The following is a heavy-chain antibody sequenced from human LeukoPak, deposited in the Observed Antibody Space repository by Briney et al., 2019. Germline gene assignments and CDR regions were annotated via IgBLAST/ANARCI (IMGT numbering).Heavy chain of an antibody. CDR3: AREQSYSEEIVVVNPPFDY. Sequence: GGSLRLSCAASGFTFSSYGMNWVGQAPGKGREWVSSIISSGTYIYFADSVKGRFTITRDNAKNSLYLQMNSLRAEDTALYYCAREQSYSEEIVVVNPPFDYWGQGTLVTVSS. V-gene: IGHV3-21*01. CDR2: IISSGTYI. D-gene: IGHD2-21*01. CDR1: GFTFSSYG. J-gene: IGHJ4*02.